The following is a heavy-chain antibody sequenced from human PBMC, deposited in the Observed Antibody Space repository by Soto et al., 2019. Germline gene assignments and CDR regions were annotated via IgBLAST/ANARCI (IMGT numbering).Heavy chain of an antibody. D-gene: IGHD1-1*01. Sequence: QVQLQESGPGLVKPSETLSLTCTVSGGSISSYYWSWIRQPPGKGLEWIGYIYYSGSTNYNPSLKSRVTISVDTSKNQFSLKLSSVTAADTAVYYCARQLERRSSLANWGQGTLVTVSS. CDR1: GGSISSYY. CDR3: ARQLERRSSLAN. J-gene: IGHJ4*02. CDR2: IYYSGST. V-gene: IGHV4-59*01.